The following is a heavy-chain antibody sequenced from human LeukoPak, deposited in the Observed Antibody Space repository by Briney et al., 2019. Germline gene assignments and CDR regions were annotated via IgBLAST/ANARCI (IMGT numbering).Heavy chain of an antibody. J-gene: IGHJ5*02. V-gene: IGHV4-31*03. CDR2: IYYSGST. CDR1: GGSISSGGYY. CDR3: ARAIERTFAGYNWFDP. D-gene: IGHD2/OR15-2a*01. Sequence: SQTLSPTCTVSGGSISSGGYYWSWIRQHPGKGLEWIGYIYYSGSTYYNPSLKSRVTISVDTSKNQFSLKLSSVTAADTAVYYCARAIERTFAGYNWFDPWGQGTLVTVSS.